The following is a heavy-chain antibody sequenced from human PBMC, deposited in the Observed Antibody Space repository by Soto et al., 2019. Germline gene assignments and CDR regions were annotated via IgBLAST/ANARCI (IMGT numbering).Heavy chain of an antibody. CDR2: ISWDGGSI. Sequence: EVQVVESGGGLVQPGRSLRLSCATSGFSFDENAMHWVRQAPGKGLEWVSGISWDGGSIGYADSVKGRFTISRDNAKSSLNRQMNSLRTQDTALYDSAHGISSSWASSDFDFGGQGTMVSVSS. V-gene: IGHV3-9*01. CDR3: AHGISSSWASSDFDF. D-gene: IGHD6-13*01. CDR1: GFSFDENA. J-gene: IGHJ3*01.